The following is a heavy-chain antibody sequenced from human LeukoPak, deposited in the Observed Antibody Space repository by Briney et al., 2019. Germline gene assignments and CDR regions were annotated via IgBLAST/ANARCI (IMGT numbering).Heavy chain of an antibody. CDR2: IYYSGST. CDR1: GVSISSYY. J-gene: IGHJ3*02. D-gene: IGHD3-3*01. Sequence: PSETLSLTCTVSGVSISSYYWSWIRQPPGKGLEWIGYIYYSGSTNYNPSLKSRVTISVDTSKNQFSLKLSSVTAADTAVYYCARVRVVNDDDAFDIWGQGTMVTVSS. V-gene: IGHV4-59*01. CDR3: ARVRVVNDDDAFDI.